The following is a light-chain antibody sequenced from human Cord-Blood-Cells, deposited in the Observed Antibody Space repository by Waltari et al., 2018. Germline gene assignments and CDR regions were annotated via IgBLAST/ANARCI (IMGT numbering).Light chain of an antibody. CDR3: QQYNNWPLT. J-gene: IGKJ4*01. CDR2: GAS. V-gene: IGKV3-15*01. Sequence: IVLTQSPATLSVSPREGATLSCRASQSVSSNLAWYQQKPGQAPRLLIYGASTRATGIPARFSGSGSGTEFTLTISSLQSEDFAVYYCQQYNNWPLTFGGGTKVEIK. CDR1: QSVSSN.